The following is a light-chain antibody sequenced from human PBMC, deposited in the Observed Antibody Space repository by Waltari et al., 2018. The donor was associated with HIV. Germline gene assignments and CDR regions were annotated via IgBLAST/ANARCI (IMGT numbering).Light chain of an antibody. V-gene: IGLV1-47*01. CDR3: AAWDDSLSGLV. CDR1: SSDVGGYKY. CDR2: RNN. Sequence: QSALTQPASVSGSPGQSITISCTGSSSDVGGYKYDSWYQQQPGQAPKLLTYRNNQRPSGVPDRFSASKSGTSAALAIRGLRSEDEADYYCAAWDDSLSGLVFGGGTKVTVL. J-gene: IGLJ3*02.